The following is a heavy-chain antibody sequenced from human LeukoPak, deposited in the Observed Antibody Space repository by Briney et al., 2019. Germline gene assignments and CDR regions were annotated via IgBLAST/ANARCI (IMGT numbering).Heavy chain of an antibody. CDR3: ASYDFWSGYYDY. CDR2: IYYSGST. J-gene: IGHJ4*02. Sequence: SETLSLTCTASGGSISSYYWSWIRQPPGKGLEWIGYIYYSGSTNYNPSLKRRVTISVDTSKNQFSLKLSSVTAADTAVYYCASYDFWSGYYDYWGQGTLVTVSS. CDR1: GGSISSYY. D-gene: IGHD3-3*01. V-gene: IGHV4-59*08.